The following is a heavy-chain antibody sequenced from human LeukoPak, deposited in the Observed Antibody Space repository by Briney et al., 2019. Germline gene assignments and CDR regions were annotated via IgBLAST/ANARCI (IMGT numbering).Heavy chain of an antibody. CDR2: IRSKAYGGTT. CDR1: GFTFGDYA. V-gene: IGHV3-49*03. Sequence: GGSLRLSCTASGFTFGDYAMSWFRQAPGKGLEWVGFIRSKAYGGTTEYAASVKGRFTISRDDSKSIAYLQMNSLKTEDTAVYYCTRVWDSDFWSGPRPGDYYYMDVWGKGTTVIVSS. J-gene: IGHJ6*03. CDR3: TRVWDSDFWSGPRPGDYYYMDV. D-gene: IGHD3-3*01.